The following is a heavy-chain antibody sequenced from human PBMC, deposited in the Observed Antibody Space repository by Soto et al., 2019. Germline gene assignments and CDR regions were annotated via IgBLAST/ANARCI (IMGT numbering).Heavy chain of an antibody. CDR1: GLKFNDYA. D-gene: IGHD3-10*01. J-gene: IGHJ6*02. CDR2: VSWNGDVI. V-gene: IGHV3-9*01. Sequence: EVRLVESGGGLVQPGRSLRLSCAASGLKFNDYAMHWVRQAPGKGLEWVAGVSWNGDVIGYADSVRGWFTISRDNAKDSLYLQMNSLRPEDTALYFCAKDSQFYYMDVWGQGTTVTVSS. CDR3: AKDSQFYYMDV.